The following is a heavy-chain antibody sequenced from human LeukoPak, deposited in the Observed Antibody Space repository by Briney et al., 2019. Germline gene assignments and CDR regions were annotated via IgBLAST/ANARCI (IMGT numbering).Heavy chain of an antibody. Sequence: GGSLSLSCAASGFTFSSYAMSWVRQAPGKGLEWVSAISGNGGSTYYADSVKGRFTISRDNSKNTLYLQMNSLRAEDTAVYYCAKDLDKAVAGTFFYWGQGTLVTVSS. CDR2: ISGNGGST. J-gene: IGHJ4*02. D-gene: IGHD6-19*01. CDR3: AKDLDKAVAGTFFY. CDR1: GFTFSSYA. V-gene: IGHV3-23*01.